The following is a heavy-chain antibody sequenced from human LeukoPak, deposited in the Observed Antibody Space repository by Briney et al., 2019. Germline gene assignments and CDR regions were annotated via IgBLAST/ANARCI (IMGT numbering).Heavy chain of an antibody. CDR1: GFTFSSYA. Sequence: GGSLRLSCAASGFTFSSYAMHWVRQAPGKGLEWVAVISYDGSNKYYADSVKGRFTISRDNPKNTLYLQMNSLRAEDTAVYYCVCMDVWGQGTTVTVSS. V-gene: IGHV3-30*04. CDR2: ISYDGSNK. CDR3: VCMDV. J-gene: IGHJ6*02.